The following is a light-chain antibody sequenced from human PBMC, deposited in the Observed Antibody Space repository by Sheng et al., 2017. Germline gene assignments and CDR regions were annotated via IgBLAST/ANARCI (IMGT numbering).Light chain of an antibody. V-gene: IGKV3-15*01. CDR3: QQHNQWPLT. CDR2: GAS. J-gene: IGKJ1*01. CDR1: QGVRTF. Sequence: EIVLTQSPATLSVSPGERATLSCRASQGVRTFLAWYQQKPGQAPRLLIHGASTRATGIPARFSASGSGTEFTLTISSMQSEDSAVYYCQQHNQWPLTFGQGTKVEF.